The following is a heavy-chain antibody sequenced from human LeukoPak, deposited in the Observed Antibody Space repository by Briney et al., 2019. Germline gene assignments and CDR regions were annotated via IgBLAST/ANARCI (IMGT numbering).Heavy chain of an antibody. CDR1: GFTFSDYY. J-gene: IGHJ4*02. CDR2: ISSSGSTI. Sequence: GGSLRLSCAASGFTFSDYYMSWIRQAPGKGLEWVSYISSSGSTIYYADSVKGRFTISRDNAKNSLYLQMNSLRAEDTAVYYCARVNREAPITIIVVVITGGLDYWGQGTQVIVSS. D-gene: IGHD3-22*01. V-gene: IGHV3-11*04. CDR3: ARVNREAPITIIVVVITGGLDY.